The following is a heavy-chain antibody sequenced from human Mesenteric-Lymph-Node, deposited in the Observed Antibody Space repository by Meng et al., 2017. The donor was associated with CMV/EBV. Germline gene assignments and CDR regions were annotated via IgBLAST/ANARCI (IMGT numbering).Heavy chain of an antibody. CDR3: AKQGPTSGSYSD. CDR2: IFSSGST. D-gene: IGHD1-26*01. CDR1: GFTVSSDY. V-gene: IGHV3-53*01. Sequence: GGSLRLSCAASGFTVSSDYMSWVRQAPGKGLEWVSLIFSSGSTYYADSVKGRFTISRDNSKNTLYLQMNSLRAEDTAMYYCAKQGPTSGSYSDWGQGTLVTVSS. J-gene: IGHJ4*02.